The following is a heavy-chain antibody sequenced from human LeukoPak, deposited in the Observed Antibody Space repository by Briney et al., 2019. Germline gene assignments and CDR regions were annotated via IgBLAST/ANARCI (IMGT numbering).Heavy chain of an antibody. D-gene: IGHD2-2*01. CDR1: GFTFSSYW. Sequence: PGGSLRLSCAASGFTFSSYWMSWVRQAPGKGLEWVANIKQDGSEKYYVDSVKGRFTISRDNAKNSLYLQMNSLRAEDTAVYYCATGVVPAAYYYYYYMDVWGKGTTVTISS. J-gene: IGHJ6*03. CDR3: ATGVVPAAYYYYYYMDV. CDR2: IKQDGSEK. V-gene: IGHV3-7*01.